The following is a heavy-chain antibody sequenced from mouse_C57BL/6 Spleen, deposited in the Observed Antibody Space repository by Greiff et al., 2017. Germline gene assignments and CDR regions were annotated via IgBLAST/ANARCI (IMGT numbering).Heavy chain of an antibody. D-gene: IGHD2-1*01. Sequence: EVKLMESEGGLVQPGSSMKLSCTASGFTFSDYYMAWVRQVPEKGLEWVANINYDGSSTYYLDSLKSRFIISRDNAKNILYLQMSSLKSEDTATYYCARESYYGTWYFDVWGTGTTVTVSS. J-gene: IGHJ1*03. CDR3: ARESYYGTWYFDV. CDR1: GFTFSDYY. V-gene: IGHV5-16*01. CDR2: INYDGSST.